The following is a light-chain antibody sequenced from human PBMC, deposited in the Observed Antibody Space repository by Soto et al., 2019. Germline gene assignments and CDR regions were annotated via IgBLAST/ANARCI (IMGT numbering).Light chain of an antibody. CDR1: SSHIGSNY. V-gene: IGLV1-47*01. Sequence: QSVLTQPPSASGTPGQRVTISCSGSSSHIGSNYVYWYQQLPETAPKLLIFRSNQRPSGVPDRFSGSKSGTSASLAISGLRSEDEADYYCAAWDDSLSGYVFGTGTKVTVL. J-gene: IGLJ1*01. CDR2: RSN. CDR3: AAWDDSLSGYV.